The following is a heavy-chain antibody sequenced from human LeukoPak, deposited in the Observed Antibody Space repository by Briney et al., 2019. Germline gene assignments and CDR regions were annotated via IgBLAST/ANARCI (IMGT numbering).Heavy chain of an antibody. V-gene: IGHV6-1*01. J-gene: IGHJ6*02. CDR3: ARQNIDVTTMDV. Sequence: PSETLSLTCAISGYSVSRNITTWNWIRQSPSRGLEWLGRTFYRSKWYNEYAVSVKSRITMNADTSKNQVSLQLKSVTPEDTAVYYCARQNIDVTTMDVWGQGTTVTVSS. CDR2: TFYRSKWYN. CDR1: GYSVSRNITT. D-gene: IGHD1/OR15-1a*01.